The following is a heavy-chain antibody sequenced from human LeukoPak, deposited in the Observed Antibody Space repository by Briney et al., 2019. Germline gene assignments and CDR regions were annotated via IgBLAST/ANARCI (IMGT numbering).Heavy chain of an antibody. CDR1: GFTFGSRA. CDR3: ARDRSYFGGTRGLDS. CDR2: MSHDETTI. Sequence: GGSLRLSCAASGFTFGSRAMHWVRQAPGKGLEWIAVMSHDETTIYYADSVKGRFTISRDNSMNTLYLQMNSLRSEDTAIYHCARDRSYFGGTRGLDSWGQGTLVTVSS. J-gene: IGHJ4*02. V-gene: IGHV3-30*04. D-gene: IGHD3-16*01.